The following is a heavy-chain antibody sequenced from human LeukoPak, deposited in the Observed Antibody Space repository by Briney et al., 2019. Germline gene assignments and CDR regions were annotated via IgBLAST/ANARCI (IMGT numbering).Heavy chain of an antibody. Sequence: GGSLRLSCAASGLTVNTNYMSWVRQAPGKALEWVSVTYREGNSYYADSVKGRFTISRDNSKNTLYLQMDSLRPEDTGVYYCARDNRDESGSYSTRFDLWGRGTLVTVSS. V-gene: IGHV3-66*01. D-gene: IGHD1-26*01. J-gene: IGHJ2*01. CDR1: GLTVNTNY. CDR3: ARDNRDESGSYSTRFDL. CDR2: TYREGNS.